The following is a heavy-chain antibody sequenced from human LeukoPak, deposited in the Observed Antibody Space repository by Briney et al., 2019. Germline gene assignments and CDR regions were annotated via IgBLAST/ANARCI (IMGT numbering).Heavy chain of an antibody. CDR2: IYTSGST. J-gene: IGHJ4*02. Sequence: PSETLSLTCTVSGGSISSYYWSWIRQPAGKGLEWIGRIYTSGSTNYNPSLKSRVTMSVDTSKNQFSLKLSSVTAADTAVYYCARDRYCSGGSCYRFDYWGQGTLVTVSP. CDR1: GGSISSYY. D-gene: IGHD2-15*01. V-gene: IGHV4-4*07. CDR3: ARDRYCSGGSCYRFDY.